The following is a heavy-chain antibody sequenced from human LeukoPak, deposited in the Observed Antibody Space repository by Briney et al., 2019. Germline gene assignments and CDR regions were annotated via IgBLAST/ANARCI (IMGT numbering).Heavy chain of an antibody. CDR3: ARPLSYNTPWGSDH. J-gene: IGHJ4*02. CDR1: GFRFSDYW. CDR2: INEDGSQK. V-gene: IGHV3-7*01. Sequence: GGSLRLSCVISGFRFSDYWMSWVRQAPGKELEWVANINEDGSQKNYVDSMKGRLTISRDNAKNSLYLQMDSLRADDTAVYYCARPLSYNTPWGSDHWGQRTLVTVCS. D-gene: IGHD2-15*01.